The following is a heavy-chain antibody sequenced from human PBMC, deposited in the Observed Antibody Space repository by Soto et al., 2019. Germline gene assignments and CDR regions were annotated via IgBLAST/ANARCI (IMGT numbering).Heavy chain of an antibody. D-gene: IGHD1-26*01. CDR3: AKSGGHYYMYDAFEI. CDR1: GFTFSDYG. Sequence: QVQLVESGGGVVQPGRSLRLSCAASGFTFSDYGMHWVRQAPGKGLEWVAAISSDGNKKYYTGSVKGRFTISRDDSKNRLYLQMNSLRADDTAVYYCAKSGGHYYMYDAFEIWGQGTVVTVSS. CDR2: ISSDGNKK. V-gene: IGHV3-30*18. J-gene: IGHJ3*02.